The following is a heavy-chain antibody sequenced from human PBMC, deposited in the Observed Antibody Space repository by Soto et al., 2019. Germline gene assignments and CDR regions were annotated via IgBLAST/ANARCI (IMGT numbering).Heavy chain of an antibody. CDR1: GGSISSYY. D-gene: IGHD3-10*01. J-gene: IGHJ6*03. CDR2: IYYSGST. Sequence: SETLSLTCTVSGGSISSYYWSWIRQPPGKGLEWIGYIYYSGSTNYNPSLKSRVTISVDTSKNQFSLKLSSVTAADTAVYYCARLDVSGSRGYYYMDVWGKGTTVTVSS. V-gene: IGHV4-59*08. CDR3: ARLDVSGSRGYYYMDV.